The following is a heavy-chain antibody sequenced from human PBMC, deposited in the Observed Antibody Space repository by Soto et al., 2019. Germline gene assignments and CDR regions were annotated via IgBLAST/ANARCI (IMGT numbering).Heavy chain of an antibody. J-gene: IGHJ2*01. D-gene: IGHD1-7*01. CDR1: GGSINSGDYL. V-gene: IGHV4-31*03. Sequence: QVQLQESGPGLVTPSQTLSLTCTVSGGSINSGDYLWSWIRQHPGEGLEWIGYIHNSGNAYFNPSLKSRTTLSIDTSTNQFSLNLDSATAADTAVYYCARGSGTTRYFDPWGRGTLVTVSS. CDR2: IHNSGNA. CDR3: ARGSGTTRYFDP.